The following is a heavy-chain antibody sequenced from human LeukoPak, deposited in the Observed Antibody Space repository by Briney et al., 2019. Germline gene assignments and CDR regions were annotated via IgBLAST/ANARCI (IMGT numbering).Heavy chain of an antibody. CDR2: ITDSGTNT. V-gene: IGHV3-23*01. CDR1: GFTFRSYA. J-gene: IGHJ5*02. Sequence: PGGSLRPSCAVSGFTFRSYAMNWVRQAPGKGLEWVSVITDSGTNTSYGDSVKGRFTVSKDNSKNTLYLQMNSLRPEDTAVYYCAKGSGSGWYGWLDPWGQGTLVTVSS. CDR3: AKGSGSGWYGWLDP. D-gene: IGHD6-19*01.